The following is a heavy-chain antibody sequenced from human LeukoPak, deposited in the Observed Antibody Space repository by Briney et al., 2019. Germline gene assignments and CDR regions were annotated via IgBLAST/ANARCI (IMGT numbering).Heavy chain of an antibody. CDR2: IKSKTDGGTT. V-gene: IGHV3-15*01. J-gene: IGHJ4*02. CDR3: TTTGGRNYYDSSGYRDY. Sequence: PGGSLRLSCAASGFTFSNAWMSWVRQAPGKGLEWVGRIKSKTDGGTTDYAAPVKGRFTILRDDSKNTLYLQMNSLKTEETAVYYCTTTGGRNYYDSSGYRDYWGQGTLVTVSS. D-gene: IGHD3-22*01. CDR1: GFTFSNAW.